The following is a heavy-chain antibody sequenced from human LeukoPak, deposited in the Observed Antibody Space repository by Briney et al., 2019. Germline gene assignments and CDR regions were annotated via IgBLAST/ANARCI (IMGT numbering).Heavy chain of an antibody. CDR3: ARTYSTSSNFDY. J-gene: IGHJ4*02. CDR1: GGSISSYY. Sequence: TSETLSLTCTVSGGSISSYYWSWIRQPPGKGLEWIGYIYSSGSTNYNPSLKSRVAISVDTSKEQFSLKLSSVTAADTALYYCARTYSTSSNFDYWGQGTLVTVSS. CDR2: IYSSGST. D-gene: IGHD2-2*01. V-gene: IGHV4-4*09.